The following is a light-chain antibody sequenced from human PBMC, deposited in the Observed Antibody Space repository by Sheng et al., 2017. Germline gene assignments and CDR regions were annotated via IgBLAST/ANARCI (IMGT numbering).Light chain of an antibody. J-gene: IGKJ4*01. Sequence: TQSPATLSLSPGERATLSCRASQSVSSDLAWYQQKPGQAPRLLIYDASKRATAIPARFSGSGSGTDFTLTISSLEPEDFAVYYCQQSSNWPLLTFGGGTKVEIK. CDR2: DAS. V-gene: IGKV3-11*01. CDR1: QSVSSD. CDR3: QQSSNWPLLT.